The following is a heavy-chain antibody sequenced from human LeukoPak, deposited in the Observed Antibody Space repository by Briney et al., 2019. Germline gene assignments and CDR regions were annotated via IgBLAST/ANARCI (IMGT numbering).Heavy chain of an antibody. D-gene: IGHD3-22*01. V-gene: IGHV3-33*01. J-gene: IGHJ4*02. CDR2: IWYDGSNK. Sequence: PGGSLRLSCAASGFTLSSYGMHWVRQAPGKGLEWVAVIWYDGSNKYYADSVKGRFTISRDNSKNTLYLQMNSLRAEDTAVYYCARGAEYYYDSSGYSDTDYWGQGTLVTVSS. CDR1: GFTLSSYG. CDR3: ARGAEYYYDSSGYSDTDY.